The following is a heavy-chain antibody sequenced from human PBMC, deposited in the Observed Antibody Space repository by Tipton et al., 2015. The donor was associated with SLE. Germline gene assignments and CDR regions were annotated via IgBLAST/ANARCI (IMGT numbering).Heavy chain of an antibody. CDR2: IYYSGAT. V-gene: IGHV4-39*07. CDR3: TRFRAGAYFDF. D-gene: IGHD6-19*01. J-gene: IGHJ4*02. Sequence: TLSLTCTVSGGSISGSHYYWGWIRQPPGKGLEWIGSIYYSGATYYNPSLKSRLRMSVDTSKNEFSLSLRSVTAADTAVYYCTRFRAGAYFDFWGQGTPVTVSS. CDR1: GGSISGSHYY.